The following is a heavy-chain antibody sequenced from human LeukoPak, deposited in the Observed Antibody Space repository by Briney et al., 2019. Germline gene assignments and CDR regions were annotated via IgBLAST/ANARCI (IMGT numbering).Heavy chain of an antibody. J-gene: IGHJ4*02. CDR3: ARLRYDSSGYRSSSYYFEY. Sequence: PSETLSLTCTVSGGSISSYYWNWIRQPPGKGLEWIGYIYYSGSTNYNPSLKSRVTISVDTSENQFSLKLSAVTAADTAVYYCARLRYDSSGYRSSSYYFEYWGQGTLVTVSS. CDR1: GGSISSYY. CDR2: IYYSGST. D-gene: IGHD3-22*01. V-gene: IGHV4-59*01.